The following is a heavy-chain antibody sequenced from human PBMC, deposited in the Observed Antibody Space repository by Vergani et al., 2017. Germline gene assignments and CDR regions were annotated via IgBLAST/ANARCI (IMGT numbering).Heavy chain of an antibody. D-gene: IGHD6-6*01. CDR3: ANCTAR. J-gene: IGHJ4*02. Sequence: QVQLVESGGGVVQPGGSLRLSCAASGFTFSSYGMHWVRQAPGKGLEWVAFIRYDGSNKYYADSVKGRFTISSDNSTNTLYLQMNSLRAEDKAVYYCANCTARWGQGTLVTVSS. V-gene: IGHV3-30*02. CDR1: GFTFSSYG. CDR2: IRYDGSNK.